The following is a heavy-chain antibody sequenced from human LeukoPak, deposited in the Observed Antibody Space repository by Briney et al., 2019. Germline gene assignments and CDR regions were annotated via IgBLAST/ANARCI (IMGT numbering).Heavy chain of an antibody. CDR1: GFTFSSYG. CDR2: IRYDGSNK. Sequence: GGSLRLSCAASGFTFSSYGMHWVRQAPGKGLEWVAFIRYDGSNKYYADSVKGRFTISRDNSKNTLYLQMNSLRAEDTAVYYCAKDVYCSSTSCYKGGPTFDYWGQGTLVTVSS. D-gene: IGHD2-2*02. J-gene: IGHJ4*02. V-gene: IGHV3-30*02. CDR3: AKDVYCSSTSCYKGGPTFDY.